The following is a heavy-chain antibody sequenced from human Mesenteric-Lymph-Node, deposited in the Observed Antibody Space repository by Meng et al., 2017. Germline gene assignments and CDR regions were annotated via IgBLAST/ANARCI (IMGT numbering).Heavy chain of an antibody. CDR2: IYHSGST. D-gene: IGHD2-21*02. CDR1: GDSITSGDYS. CDR3: ARVGAYCGGDCYHPR. Sequence: LQEAGSGLVRPSPTLSLPCAVSGDSITSGDYSWTWIRQPSGKGLEWIGYIYHSGSTNYNPSLKSRVTISVDESKNQFSLRLSSVTAADTAVYYCARVGAYCGGDCYHPRWGQGTLVTVSS. J-gene: IGHJ4*02. V-gene: IGHV4-30-2*01.